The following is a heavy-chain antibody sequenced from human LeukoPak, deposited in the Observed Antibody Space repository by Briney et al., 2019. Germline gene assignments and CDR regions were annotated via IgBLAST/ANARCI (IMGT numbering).Heavy chain of an antibody. Sequence: GASVKVSCKASGGTFSSYAISWVRQAPGQGLEWMGRIIPILGIANYAQKFQGRVTITADKSTSTAYMELSSLRSEDTAVYYCARWDSSGYLDYWGQGTLVTVSS. CDR3: ARWDSSGYLDY. CDR2: IIPILGIA. V-gene: IGHV1-69*04. CDR1: GGTFSSYA. D-gene: IGHD6-19*01. J-gene: IGHJ4*02.